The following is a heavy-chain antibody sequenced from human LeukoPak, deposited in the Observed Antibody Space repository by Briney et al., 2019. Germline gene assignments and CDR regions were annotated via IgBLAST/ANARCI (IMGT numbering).Heavy chain of an antibody. CDR1: GFTFSSYA. Sequence: GGSMRLSCAASGFTFSSYAMHWVRQAPGKGLEWVAVISYDGSNKYYADSVKGRFTVSRDNSKNTVILQMDSLRVEDTALYYCARDRLEAVTGDDYLDYWGQGTLVTVSS. J-gene: IGHJ4*02. CDR2: ISYDGSNK. CDR3: ARDRLEAVTGDDYLDY. V-gene: IGHV3-30-3*01. D-gene: IGHD3-9*01.